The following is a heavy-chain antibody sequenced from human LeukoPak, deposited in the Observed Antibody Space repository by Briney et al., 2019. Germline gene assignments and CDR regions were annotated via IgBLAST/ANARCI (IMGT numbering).Heavy chain of an antibody. D-gene: IGHD3-10*02. CDR2: ISSSGSTI. V-gene: IGHV3-48*03. J-gene: IGHJ6*04. CDR1: GFTFSSYE. Sequence: GGSLRLSCAASGFTFSSYEMNWVRPAPGRGLEWVLYISSSGSTIYYADSVKGRFTNSRDNAKNSLYLQMNRLRAEDTAVYYCAELGITMIGGVWGKGTTVTISS. CDR3: AELGITMIGGV.